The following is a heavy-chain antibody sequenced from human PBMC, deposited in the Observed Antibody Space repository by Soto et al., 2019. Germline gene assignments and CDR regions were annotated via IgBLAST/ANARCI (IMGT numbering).Heavy chain of an antibody. V-gene: IGHV3-23*01. J-gene: IGHJ4*02. CDR2: ISGSGIST. CDR1: RFTFSSYA. Sequence: GGSLRLSCAASRFTFSSYAMTWVRQAPGKGLEWVSSISGSGISTYYADSVKGRFTISRDNSKNTLYLQMNSLRAEDAAVYYCAKSAGSNAYYPNDYWGQGTLVTVSS. CDR3: AKSAGSNAYYPNDY. D-gene: IGHD3-16*01.